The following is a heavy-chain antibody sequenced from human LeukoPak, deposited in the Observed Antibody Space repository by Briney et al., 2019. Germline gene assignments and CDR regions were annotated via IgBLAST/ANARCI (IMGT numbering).Heavy chain of an antibody. D-gene: IGHD3-22*01. CDR3: AKVPYDSSGYGYYYYGMDV. CDR2: ISGSGGST. V-gene: IGHV3-23*01. J-gene: IGHJ6*02. CDR1: GFTFSSYA. Sequence: GGSLRLSCAASGFTFSSYAMSWVRQAPGKGLEWVSAISGSGGSTYYADSVKGRFTISRDNSKNTLYLQMNSLRAEDTAVYYCAKVPYDSSGYGYYYYGMDVWGQGTTVTVSS.